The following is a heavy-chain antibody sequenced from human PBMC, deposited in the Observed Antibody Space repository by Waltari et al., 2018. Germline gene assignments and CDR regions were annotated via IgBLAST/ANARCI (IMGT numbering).Heavy chain of an antibody. V-gene: IGHV3-23*04. CDR2: ISGSGFGT. CDR3: AKSFTFYFDS. J-gene: IGHJ4*02. Sequence: EVQLVESGGNLVQPGGSLRLSCAASGFIFSNFVISWIRQAPGKGLEWVSSISGSGFGTSYADSVRGRFIVSRDNSKSTVFLQMNSLRAEDTAIYYCAKSFTFYFDSWGQGTLVTVSS. CDR1: GFIFSNFV.